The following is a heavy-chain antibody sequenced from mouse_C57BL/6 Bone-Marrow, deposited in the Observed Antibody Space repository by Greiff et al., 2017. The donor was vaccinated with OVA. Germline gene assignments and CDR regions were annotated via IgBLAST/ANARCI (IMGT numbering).Heavy chain of an antibody. CDR1: GYAFSSYW. V-gene: IGHV1-80*01. CDR2: IYPGDGDT. J-gene: IGHJ4*01. CDR3: ARLTGNYCAMDC. D-gene: IGHD4-1*01. Sequence: VQLQQSGAELVKPGASVKISCKASGYAFSSYWMNWVKQRPGQGLEWIGQIYPGDGDTNYNGKFKGKATLTADKSSSTAYMQLSSLTSEDSAVYFWARLTGNYCAMDCWGQGTTVTVAS.